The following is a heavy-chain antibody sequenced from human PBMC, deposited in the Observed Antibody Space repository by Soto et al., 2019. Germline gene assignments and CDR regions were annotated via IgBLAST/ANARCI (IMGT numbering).Heavy chain of an antibody. Sequence: EVPLLESGGGLVQPGESLRLSCAASGFTFSSYAMTWVRQAPGKGLEWVSVISGSGDSTCYLDSVKGRFTSSRDNSKNTLYLQMISLRAEDTALYYCAKGTSGPYSPIDYWGQGTLVTVSS. CDR3: AKGTSGPYSPIDY. D-gene: IGHD5-18*01. J-gene: IGHJ4*02. CDR1: GFTFSSYA. CDR2: ISGSGDST. V-gene: IGHV3-23*01.